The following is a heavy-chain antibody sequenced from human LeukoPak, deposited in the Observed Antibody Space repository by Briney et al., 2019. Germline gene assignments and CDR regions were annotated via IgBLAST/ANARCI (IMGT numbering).Heavy chain of an antibody. CDR2: IWYDGTQT. CDR1: GFTFRSFG. D-gene: IGHD6-6*01. Sequence: GGSLRLSCAASGFTFRSFGMHWVRQAPGKGLEWLAVIWYDGTQTFYADSVKGRFTISRDNAKNSLYLQMNSLRAEDTAVYYCASVQDYWGQGTLVTVSS. J-gene: IGHJ4*02. V-gene: IGHV3-33*01. CDR3: ASVQDY.